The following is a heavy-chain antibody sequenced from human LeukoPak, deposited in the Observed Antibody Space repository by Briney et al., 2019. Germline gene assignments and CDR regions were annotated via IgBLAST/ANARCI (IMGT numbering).Heavy chain of an antibody. V-gene: IGHV3-48*03. CDR1: GFTFSSYE. CDR2: ISSSGSTI. CDR3: ARVMAGGIIAAVDY. Sequence: QPGGSLRLSCAASGFTFSSYEMNWVRQAPGKGLEWVSYISSSGSTIYYADSVKGRFTISRDNAKNSLYLQMNRLRAEDTAVYYCARVMAGGIIAAVDYWGQGTLVTVSS. D-gene: IGHD6-25*01. J-gene: IGHJ4*02.